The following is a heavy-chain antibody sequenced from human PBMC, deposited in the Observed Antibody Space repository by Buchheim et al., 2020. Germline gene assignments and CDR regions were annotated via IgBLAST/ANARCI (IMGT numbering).Heavy chain of an antibody. CDR3: ARYSGSSAYSMDV. V-gene: IGHV4-61*02. D-gene: IGHD1-26*01. CDR1: GGSISSGSSY. Sequence: QVQLQESGPGLVKPSQTLSLTCTVSGGSISSGSSYWSWIRQPAGKGLECIGRIYTSGSTNYNPSLKSRVTITVNTSKNQFSLKLSSVTAADTAVYYCARYSGSSAYSMDVWGQGTT. J-gene: IGHJ6*02. CDR2: IYTSGST.